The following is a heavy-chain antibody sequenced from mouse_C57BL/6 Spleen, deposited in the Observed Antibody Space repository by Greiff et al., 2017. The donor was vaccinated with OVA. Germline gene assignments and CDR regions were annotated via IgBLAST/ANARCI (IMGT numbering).Heavy chain of an antibody. V-gene: IGHV1-82*01. CDR3: AGYSNYVAWFAY. CDR2: IYPGDGDT. D-gene: IGHD2-5*01. CDR1: GYAFSSSW. J-gene: IGHJ3*01. Sequence: QVQLKQSGPELVKPGASVKISCKASGYAFSSSWMNWVKQRPGKGLEWIGRIYPGDGDTNYNGKFKGKATLTADKSSSTAYMQLSSLPSEDSAVYFCAGYSNYVAWFAYWGQGTLVTVSA.